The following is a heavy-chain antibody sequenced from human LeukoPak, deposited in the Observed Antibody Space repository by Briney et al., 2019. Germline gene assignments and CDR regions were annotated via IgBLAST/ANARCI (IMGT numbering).Heavy chain of an antibody. CDR3: ARVSGITGTQSDY. Sequence: GASVEVSCKASGYTFTSYGISWMRQAPGQGLEWMGWISAFNGNTNYAHKVQGRVTMTTDTSTSTAYMELRSLRSDDTALYYCARVSGITGTQSDYWGQGTLVTVSS. CDR2: ISAFNGNT. CDR1: GYTFTSYG. D-gene: IGHD1-7*01. V-gene: IGHV1-18*01. J-gene: IGHJ4*02.